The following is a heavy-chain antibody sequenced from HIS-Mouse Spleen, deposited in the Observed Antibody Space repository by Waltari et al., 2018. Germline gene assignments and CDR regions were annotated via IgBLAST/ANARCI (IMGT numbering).Heavy chain of an antibody. CDR2: IYYSGGT. D-gene: IGHD6-13*01. Sequence: QLQLQESGPGLVKPSETLSLTCTVSGGSISSSSYYWGWIRQPPGKGLEWVGSIYYSGGTTYNPSVRSLVTRSVGTSKNRFSLKLSSVTAADTAVYYCAREIPYSSSWYDWYFDLWGRGTLVTVSS. CDR3: AREIPYSSSWYDWYFDL. J-gene: IGHJ2*01. CDR1: GGSISSSSYY. V-gene: IGHV4-39*07.